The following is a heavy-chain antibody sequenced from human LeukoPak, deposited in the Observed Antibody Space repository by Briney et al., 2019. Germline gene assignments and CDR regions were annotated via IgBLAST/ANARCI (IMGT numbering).Heavy chain of an antibody. D-gene: IGHD3-3*01. Sequence: ASVKVSCKASGYTFTSYGISWVRQAPGQGLEWMGWISAYNGNTNYAQKLQGRVTMTTDTSTGTAYMELRSLRSDDTAVYYCARDMFPGSSGVVIKNMDIWGKGTTVTVSS. CDR3: ARDMFPGSSGVVIKNMDI. V-gene: IGHV1-18*01. CDR2: ISAYNGNT. J-gene: IGHJ6*03. CDR1: GYTFTSYG.